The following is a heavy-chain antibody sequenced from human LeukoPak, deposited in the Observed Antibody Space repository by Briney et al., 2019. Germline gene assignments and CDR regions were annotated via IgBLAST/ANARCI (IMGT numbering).Heavy chain of an antibody. J-gene: IGHJ3*02. CDR1: GFTFSNYW. V-gene: IGHV3-74*01. CDR2: INSDGSST. Sequence: PGGSLRLSCAASGFTFSNYWMHWVRQAPGKGLVWVSRINSDGSSTSYADSVKGRFTVSRDNAKNTLYLQMNSLRAEDTAVYYCAREGWDPYGFLSLHAFDIWGQGTMVTVSS. CDR3: AREGWDPYGFLSLHAFDI. D-gene: IGHD4-17*01.